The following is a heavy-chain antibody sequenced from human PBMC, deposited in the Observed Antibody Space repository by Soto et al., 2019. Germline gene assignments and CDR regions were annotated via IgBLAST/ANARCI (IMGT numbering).Heavy chain of an antibody. CDR2: IYSGGST. D-gene: IGHD3-22*01. CDR3: ARDLSDSSGYYSYPGY. Sequence: GSLRLSCAASGFTVSSNYMSWVRQAPGKGLEWVSVIYSGGSTYYADSVKGRFTISRDNSKNTLYLQMNSLRAEDTAVYYCARDLSDSSGYYSYPGYWGQGTLVTVSS. V-gene: IGHV3-53*01. J-gene: IGHJ4*02. CDR1: GFTVSSNY.